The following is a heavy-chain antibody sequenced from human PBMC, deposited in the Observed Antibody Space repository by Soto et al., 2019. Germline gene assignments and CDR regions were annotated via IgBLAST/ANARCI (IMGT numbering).Heavy chain of an antibody. CDR3: ARDINRYSSGWS. Sequence: EVQLVESGGGLVKPGGSLRLSCAASGFTFSSYSMNWVRQAPGKGLEWVSSISSSSSYIYYADSVKGRFTISRDNAKNSLYLQMNSLRAEDTAVYYCARDINRYSSGWSWGQGTLVTVSS. D-gene: IGHD6-19*01. V-gene: IGHV3-21*01. J-gene: IGHJ4*02. CDR1: GFTFSSYS. CDR2: ISSSSSYI.